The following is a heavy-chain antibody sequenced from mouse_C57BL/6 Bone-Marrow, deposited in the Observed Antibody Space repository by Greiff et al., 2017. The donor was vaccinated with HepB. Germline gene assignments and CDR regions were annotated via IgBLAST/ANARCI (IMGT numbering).Heavy chain of an antibody. V-gene: IGHV5-4*01. CDR3: ARDMITTGYYFDY. CDR1: GFTFSSYA. D-gene: IGHD2-4*01. J-gene: IGHJ2*01. CDR2: ISDGGSYS. Sequence: EVHLVESGGGLVKPGGSLKLSCAASGFTFSSYAMSWVRQTPEKRLEWVATISDGGSYSYYPDNVKGRFTISRDNAKNNLYLQMSHLKSEDTAMYYCARDMITTGYYFDYWGQGTTLTVSS.